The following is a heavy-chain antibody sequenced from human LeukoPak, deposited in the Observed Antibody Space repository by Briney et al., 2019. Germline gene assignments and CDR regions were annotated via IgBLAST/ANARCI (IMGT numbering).Heavy chain of an antibody. CDR2: ISGDGVFA. D-gene: IGHD6-6*01. J-gene: IGHJ4*02. Sequence: PGGSLILSCAASGFTFDDYVLHWVRQAPGKGLEWVSLISGDGVFAYYADSVKGRFTVSRDNSRNSLYLHMNSMRTEDTALCYCAKAYSSSSSGYFDYWGQGTLVTVSS. CDR1: GFTFDDYV. CDR3: AKAYSSSSSGYFDY. V-gene: IGHV3-43*02.